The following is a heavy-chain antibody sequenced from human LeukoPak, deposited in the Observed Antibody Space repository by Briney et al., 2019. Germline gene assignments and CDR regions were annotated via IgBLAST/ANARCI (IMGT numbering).Heavy chain of an antibody. Sequence: AASVKVSCKASGGTFSSYAISWVRQAPGQGLEWMGGIIPIFGTANYAQKFQGRVTITADESTSTAYMELSSLRSEDTAVYYCARETGIQAIAAAGTNWFDPWGQGTLVTVSS. J-gene: IGHJ5*02. V-gene: IGHV1-69*13. CDR3: ARETGIQAIAAAGTNWFDP. CDR2: IIPIFGTA. D-gene: IGHD6-13*01. CDR1: GGTFSSYA.